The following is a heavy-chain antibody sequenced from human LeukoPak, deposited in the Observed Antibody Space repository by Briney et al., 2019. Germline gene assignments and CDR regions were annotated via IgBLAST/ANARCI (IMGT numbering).Heavy chain of an antibody. Sequence: GGSLRLSCAASGFTVSDNYMSWVRQAPGKGLEWVSIIYSDGSTYYADSVKSRFTISRDNSKNTLYLQMNSLRAEDTDVYYCARDPGYNYGYDYWGQGTMVTVSS. CDR1: GFTVSDNY. J-gene: IGHJ3*01. CDR2: IYSDGST. D-gene: IGHD5-18*01. CDR3: ARDPGYNYGYDY. V-gene: IGHV3-53*01.